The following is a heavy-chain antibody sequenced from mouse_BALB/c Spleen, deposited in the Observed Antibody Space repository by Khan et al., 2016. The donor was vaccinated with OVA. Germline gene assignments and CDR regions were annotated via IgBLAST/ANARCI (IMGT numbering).Heavy chain of an antibody. J-gene: IGHJ4*01. D-gene: IGHD2-10*01. CDR3: ASPPYFSYVMVY. Sequence: QIQLVQSGPELKKPGETVKISCKASGKTFTNYGMNWVKQAPGKGLKWMGWINTYTGEPTYADDFKGRFAFSLEASASTAYLQINNLKDEETATIVCASPPYFSYVMVYWGQGTSVTVSS. V-gene: IGHV9-3-1*01. CDR2: INTYTGEP. CDR1: GKTFTNYG.